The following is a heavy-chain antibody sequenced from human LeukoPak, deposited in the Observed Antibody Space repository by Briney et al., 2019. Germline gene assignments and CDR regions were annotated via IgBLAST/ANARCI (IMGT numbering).Heavy chain of an antibody. CDR2: FDPEDGKT. J-gene: IGHJ6*02. CDR3: ATGYLVTAGLMDV. Sequence: ASVKVSCKVSGYTLTELSMFWVRQAPGKGLEWMGSFDPEDGKTVYAQKFQGRVTMTEDTSTDTAYMEQSSLRSEDTAVYYCATGYLVTAGLMDVWGQGTTVTVSS. D-gene: IGHD6-13*01. CDR1: GYTLTELS. V-gene: IGHV1-24*01.